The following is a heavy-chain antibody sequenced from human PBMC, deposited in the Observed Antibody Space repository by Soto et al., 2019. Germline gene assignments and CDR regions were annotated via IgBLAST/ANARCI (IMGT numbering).Heavy chain of an antibody. J-gene: IGHJ4*02. V-gene: IGHV4-34*02. CDR2: INHNGNT. Sequence: QVQLQQWGAGLLKPSETLALTCAVYGGPFSGYYWSWIRQSPGTGLEWIGEINHNGNTNYNPSLKSRVTISVDTSKNQFSLKLTSVIAADTAVYYCARGIMYHDSSAYFDSWGQGTLVTVSS. CDR3: ARGIMYHDSSAYFDS. CDR1: GGPFSGYY. D-gene: IGHD3-22*01.